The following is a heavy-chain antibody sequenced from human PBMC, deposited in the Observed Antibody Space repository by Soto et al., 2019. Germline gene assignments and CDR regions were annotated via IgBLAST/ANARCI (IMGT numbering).Heavy chain of an antibody. CDR2: INAGNGNT. Sequence: ASVKVSCKASGYTFTSYAMHWVRQAPGQRLEWMGWINAGNGNTKYSQKFQGRVTITRDTSASTAYMELSSLRSEDTAVYYCARPAGGAAAARKWYPLTADYWGQGTLVTVSS. D-gene: IGHD6-13*01. V-gene: IGHV1-3*01. CDR1: GYTFTSYA. J-gene: IGHJ4*02. CDR3: ARPAGGAAAARKWYPLTADY.